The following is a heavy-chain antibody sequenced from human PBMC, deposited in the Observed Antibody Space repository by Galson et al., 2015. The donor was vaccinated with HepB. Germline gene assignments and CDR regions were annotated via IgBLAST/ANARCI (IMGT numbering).Heavy chain of an antibody. CDR2: ISYDGSNK. CDR3: ATNRDLRYFDWPPFDY. D-gene: IGHD3-9*01. V-gene: IGHV3-30-3*01. CDR1: GFTFSSYA. J-gene: IGHJ4*02. Sequence: SLRLSCAASGFTFSSYAMHWVRQAPGKGLEWVAVISYDGSNKYYADSVKGRFTISRDNSKNTLYLQMNSLRAEDTAVYYCATNRDLRYFDWPPFDYWGQGTLVTVSS.